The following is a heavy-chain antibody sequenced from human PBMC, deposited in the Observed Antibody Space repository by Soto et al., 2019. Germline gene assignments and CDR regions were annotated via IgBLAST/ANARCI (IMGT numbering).Heavy chain of an antibody. CDR2: IIPIFGTA. Sequence: SVKVSCKASGGTFSSYAISWVRQAPGQGLEWMGGIIPIFGTANYAQKFQGRVTITADKSTSTAYMELSSLRSEDTAVYYCARDPYYYDSSGYYYVGAFDIWGQGTMVTVSS. V-gene: IGHV1-69*06. J-gene: IGHJ3*02. D-gene: IGHD3-22*01. CDR1: GGTFSSYA. CDR3: ARDPYYYDSSGYYYVGAFDI.